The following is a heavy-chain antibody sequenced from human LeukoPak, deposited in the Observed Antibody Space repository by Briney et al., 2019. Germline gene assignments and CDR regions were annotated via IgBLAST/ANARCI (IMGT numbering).Heavy chain of an antibody. D-gene: IGHD6-13*01. V-gene: IGHV4-39*01. J-gene: IGHJ4*02. CDR3: ARLPLAAAGTFDY. CDR2: IYYSGGT. Sequence: SETLSLTCTVSGGSISSSSYYWGWIRQPPGKGLEWIGSIYYSGGTYYNPSLKSRVTISVDTSKNQFSLKLSSVTAADTAVYYCARLPLAAAGTFDYWGQGTLVTVSS. CDR1: GGSISSSSYY.